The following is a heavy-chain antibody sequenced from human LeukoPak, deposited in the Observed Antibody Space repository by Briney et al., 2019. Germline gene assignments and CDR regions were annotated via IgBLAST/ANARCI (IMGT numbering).Heavy chain of an antibody. CDR1: GGSISSYY. CDR3: ARDSRGYSYGYVPYNYYYGMDV. V-gene: IGHV4-59*01. CDR2: IYYSGST. Sequence: SETLSLTCTVSGGSISSYYWSWIRQPPGKGLEWIGYIYYSGSTNYNPSLKSRVTISVDTSKNQFSLQLSSVTAADTAVYYCARDSRGYSYGYVPYNYYYGMDVWGQGTTVTVSS. J-gene: IGHJ6*02. D-gene: IGHD5-18*01.